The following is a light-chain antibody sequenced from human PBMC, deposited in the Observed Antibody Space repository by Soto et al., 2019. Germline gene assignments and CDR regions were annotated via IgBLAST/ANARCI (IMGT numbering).Light chain of an antibody. J-gene: IGLJ2*01. V-gene: IGLV1-40*01. CDR2: GNS. CDR3: QSYDSSLSARDVV. CDR1: SSNIGAGYD. Sequence: QSALTQPPSVSGAPGQRVTISCTGSSSNIGAGYDVHWYQQLPGTAPKLLIYGNSNRPSGVPDRYSGSKSGTSASLAITGLQAEDEADYYCQSYDSSLSARDVVFGGGTKLTVL.